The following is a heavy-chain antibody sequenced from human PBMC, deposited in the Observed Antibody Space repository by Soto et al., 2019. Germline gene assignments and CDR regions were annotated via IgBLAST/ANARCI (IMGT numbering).Heavy chain of an antibody. D-gene: IGHD5-12*01. CDR3: ARDSTVYYSGFHS. V-gene: IGHV1-69*08. J-gene: IGHJ5*02. CDR1: GGTFSSYT. CDR2: VIPFLSIA. Sequence: QVHLVQSGAEVKKPGSSVKDSCKTSGGTFSSYTISWVRQAPGQGLEWMGRVIPFLSIANYAQKFLGRVTIAADNSTSTAYMELSSLRSADTAVYYCARDSTVYYSGFHSWGQGTLVTVSS.